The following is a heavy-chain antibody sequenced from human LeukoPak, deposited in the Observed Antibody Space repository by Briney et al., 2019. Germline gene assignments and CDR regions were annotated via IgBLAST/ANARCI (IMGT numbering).Heavy chain of an antibody. J-gene: IGHJ4*02. D-gene: IGHD3-22*01. Sequence: ASVKVSCKASGYTFTSYYMHWVRQAPGQGLEWTGIINPSGGSTTYAQKFQGRVTMTRDTSTSTVYMELSSLRSEDTAVYYCARGSYYDSSGYAGFDYWGQGTLVTVSS. CDR3: ARGSYYDSSGYAGFDY. CDR2: INPSGGST. CDR1: GYTFTSYY. V-gene: IGHV1-46*01.